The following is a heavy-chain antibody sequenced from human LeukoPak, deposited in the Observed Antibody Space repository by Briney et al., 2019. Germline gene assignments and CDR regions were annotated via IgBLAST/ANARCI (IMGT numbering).Heavy chain of an antibody. J-gene: IGHJ6*02. CDR3: ARDLGGSGSLGMDV. CDR2: INPHSGGT. V-gene: IGHV1-2*02. CDR1: GYTFTGYY. D-gene: IGHD3-10*01. Sequence: ASVKVSCKASGYTFTGYYMHWVRQAPGQGLEWMGWINPHSGGTNYAQKFQGRVTMTRDTSISTAYMELSRLRSDDTAVYYCARDLGGSGSLGMDVWGQGTTVTVSS.